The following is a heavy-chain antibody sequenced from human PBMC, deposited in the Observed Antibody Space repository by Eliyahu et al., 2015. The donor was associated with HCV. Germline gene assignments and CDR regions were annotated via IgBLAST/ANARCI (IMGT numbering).Heavy chain of an antibody. J-gene: IGHJ4*02. Sequence: QVQLQESGPGLVKPSQTLSLTCTXSGGSINRGGYYLTWIRQHPGEGLEWIGYIYHGGSSYYNPSLKSRVSMSVDMSKNQFSLKLTSVTAADTAVYYCARDYNPGWNGFDYWGQGIQVTVSS. CDR2: IYHGGSS. V-gene: IGHV4-31*03. CDR1: GGSINRGGYY. D-gene: IGHD1-1*01. CDR3: ARDYNPGWNGFDY.